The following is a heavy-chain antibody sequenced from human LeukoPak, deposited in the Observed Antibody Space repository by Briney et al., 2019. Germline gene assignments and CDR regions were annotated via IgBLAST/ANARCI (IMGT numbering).Heavy chain of an antibody. CDR2: IYPGDSDT. CDR1: GYSFNNYW. D-gene: IGHD4-11*01. Sequence: GESLKISCEGSGYSFNNYWIVWVRQMPREGLEWMGIIYPGDSDTRYSPSFQGLVTISVDKSISTAYLQWSSLKASDTAMYYCARRLTTATFDYWGQGTLVTVSS. V-gene: IGHV5-51*01. J-gene: IGHJ4*02. CDR3: ARRLTTATFDY.